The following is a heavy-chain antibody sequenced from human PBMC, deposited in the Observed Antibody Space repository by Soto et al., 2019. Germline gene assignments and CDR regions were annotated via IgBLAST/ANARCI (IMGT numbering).Heavy chain of an antibody. D-gene: IGHD2-15*01. Sequence: QLQLQESGPGLVKPSETLSLTCTVSGGSISSSSYYWGWIRQPPGKGLEWIGSIYYSGSTYYNPSLKSRVTISLDTSKNQFSLELSSVTAADTAVYYCARQLYCSGGSCCLGSYYYYYYMDVWGKGTTVTVSS. J-gene: IGHJ6*03. V-gene: IGHV4-39*01. CDR3: ARQLYCSGGSCCLGSYYYYYYMDV. CDR1: GGSISSSSYY. CDR2: IYYSGST.